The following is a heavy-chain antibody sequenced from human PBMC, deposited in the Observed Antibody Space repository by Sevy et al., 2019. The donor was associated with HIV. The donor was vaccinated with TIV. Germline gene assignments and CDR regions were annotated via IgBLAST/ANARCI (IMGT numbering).Heavy chain of an antibody. CDR2: INHSGST. D-gene: IGHD3-22*01. CDR3: ARRGIEVNDSSGYYSYYFDY. CDR1: GGSFSGYY. V-gene: IGHV4-34*01. Sequence: SETLSLTCAVYGGSFSGYYWSWIRQPPGKGLEWIGEINHSGSTNYNPSLKSRVTISVDTSKNQFSLKLSSVTAADTAVYYCARRGIEVNDSSGYYSYYFDYWGQGTLVTVSS. J-gene: IGHJ4*02.